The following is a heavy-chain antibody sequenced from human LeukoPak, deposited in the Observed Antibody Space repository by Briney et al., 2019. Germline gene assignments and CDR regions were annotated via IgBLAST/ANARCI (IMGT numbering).Heavy chain of an antibody. CDR2: ISSSGSTI. D-gene: IGHD2-15*01. Sequence: GGSLRLSCAASGFTFSSYEMNWVRQAPGKGLEWVSYISSSGSTIYYADSVKGRFTISRDNAKNSLYLQMNSLRAEDTAVYYCATHEVVVAAFDYWGKGTLVTVSS. CDR1: GFTFSSYE. J-gene: IGHJ4*02. V-gene: IGHV3-48*03. CDR3: ATHEVVVAAFDY.